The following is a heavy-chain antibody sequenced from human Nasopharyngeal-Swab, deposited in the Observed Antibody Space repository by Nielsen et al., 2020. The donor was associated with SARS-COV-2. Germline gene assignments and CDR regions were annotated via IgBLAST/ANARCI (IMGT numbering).Heavy chain of an antibody. CDR3: ARDGFGESPYYYYYGMDV. Sequence: GESLKISCAASGFTFSNYSMNWVRQAPGKGLEWVSSISSSTSYIYYADSVKGRFTISRDNAKNSLYLQMNSPRAEDTAVYYCARDGFGESPYYYYYGMDVWGQGTTVTVSS. CDR2: ISSSTSYI. CDR1: GFTFSNYS. D-gene: IGHD3-10*01. J-gene: IGHJ6*02. V-gene: IGHV3-21*01.